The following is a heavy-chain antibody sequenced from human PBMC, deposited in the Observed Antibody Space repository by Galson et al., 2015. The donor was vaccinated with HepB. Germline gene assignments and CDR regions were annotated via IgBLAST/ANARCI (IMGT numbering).Heavy chain of an antibody. V-gene: IGHV3-30-3*01. J-gene: IGHJ4*02. CDR3: ARDGGGRWLQLEY. CDR2: ISYDGSNK. Sequence: SLRLSCAASGFTFSSYAMHWVRQAPGKGLEWVAVISYDGSNKYYADSVKGRFTISRDNSKNTLYLQMNSLRAEDTAVYYCARDGGGRWLQLEYWGQGTLVTVSS. CDR1: GFTFSSYA. D-gene: IGHD5-24*01.